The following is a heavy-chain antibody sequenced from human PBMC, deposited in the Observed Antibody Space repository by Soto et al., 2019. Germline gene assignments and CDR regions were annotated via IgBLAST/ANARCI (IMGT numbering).Heavy chain of an antibody. Sequence: EVQLLESGGGLVQPGGSLRLSCAASGFTFSGYAMSWVRQAPGKGLEWVSAISGSGGTTYYAASVKGRFTISRDNSKNTLYLQMNSLRAEDTAVYYCAKDRWDCSGGSCYIAYFDYWGQGTLVTVSS. CDR2: ISGSGGTT. CDR1: GFTFSGYA. CDR3: AKDRWDCSGGSCYIAYFDY. D-gene: IGHD2-15*01. V-gene: IGHV3-23*01. J-gene: IGHJ4*02.